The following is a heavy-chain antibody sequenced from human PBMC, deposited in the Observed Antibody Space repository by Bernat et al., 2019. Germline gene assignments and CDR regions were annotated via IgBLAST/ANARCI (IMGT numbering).Heavy chain of an antibody. V-gene: IGHV3-15*07. J-gene: IGHJ4*02. CDR3: TTEPEEYCVSSTCYAYVDY. CDR1: GFTFSNAW. CDR2: SKGDGGTA. Sequence: EVQLVESGGGLVKPGGSLRLSCAASGFTFSNAWMNWVRQAPGKGLEWVGRSKGDGGTADYAAPVKGRFSISRDDSKNTLYLQMNSLKTADTAMYYCTTEPEEYCVSSTCYAYVDYWGQGALVTVSS. D-gene: IGHD2/OR15-2a*01.